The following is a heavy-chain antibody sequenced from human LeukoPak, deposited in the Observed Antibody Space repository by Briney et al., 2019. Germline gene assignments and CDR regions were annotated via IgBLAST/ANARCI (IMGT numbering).Heavy chain of an antibody. CDR2: INPSGGRT. Sequence: ASVKVSCMASGYTFTNYYMHWVRQAPGQRLEGMGIINPSGGRTSYAQKFLRRVTMTRDMSTSTVYMELSSLRSEDTAVYYCAREGTYYYDSSGLYFDYWGQGTLVTVSS. CDR3: AREGTYYYDSSGLYFDY. V-gene: IGHV1-46*01. CDR1: GYTFTNYY. J-gene: IGHJ4*02. D-gene: IGHD3-22*01.